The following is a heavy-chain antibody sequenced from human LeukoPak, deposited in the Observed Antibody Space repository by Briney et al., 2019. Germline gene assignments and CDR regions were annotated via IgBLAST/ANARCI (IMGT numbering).Heavy chain of an antibody. Sequence: GASVKVSRKASGYTFTSYDINWVRQATGQGLEWMGWMNPNSGNTGYAQKFQGRVTMTRNTSISTAYMELSSLRSEDTAVYYCARGGTVTTMPYYYYYYGMDVWGQGTTVTVSS. CDR3: ARGGTVTTMPYYYYYYGMDV. J-gene: IGHJ6*02. D-gene: IGHD4-17*01. V-gene: IGHV1-8*01. CDR1: GYTFTSYD. CDR2: MNPNSGNT.